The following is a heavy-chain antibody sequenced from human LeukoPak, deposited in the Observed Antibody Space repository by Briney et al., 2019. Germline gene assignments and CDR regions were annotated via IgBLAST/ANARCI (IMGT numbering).Heavy chain of an antibody. CDR2: IYTSGST. CDR1: GGSISSYY. V-gene: IGHV4-4*07. D-gene: IGHD1-26*01. J-gene: IGHJ2*01. CDR3: ARDDLVGATTYWYFDL. Sequence: SETLSLTCTVSGGSISSYYWSWIRKPAGKGLEWIGRIYTSGSTNYNPSLKRRVTMSVDTSKNQFSLKLSSVSAADTAVYYCARDDLVGATTYWYFDLWGRGTLVTVSS.